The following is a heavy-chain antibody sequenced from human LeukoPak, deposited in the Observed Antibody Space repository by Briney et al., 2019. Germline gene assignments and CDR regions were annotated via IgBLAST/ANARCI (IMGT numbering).Heavy chain of an antibody. V-gene: IGHV3-23*01. CDR1: GFTFSNYG. J-gene: IGHJ4*02. CDR3: ARRFGAAAGIDH. CDR2: ISNNGGST. Sequence: GGSLRLSCAASGFTFSNYGMSWVRQAPGKGLEWVSGISNNGGSTYYADSVKGRFTISRDNSKDTLYLQMNSLRAEDTAVYYCARRFGAAAGIDHWGQGTLVTVSS. D-gene: IGHD6-13*01.